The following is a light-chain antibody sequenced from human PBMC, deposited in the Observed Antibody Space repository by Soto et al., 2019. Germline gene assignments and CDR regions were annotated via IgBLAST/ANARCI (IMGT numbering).Light chain of an antibody. CDR2: DVS. CDR1: SSDVGGYDF. CDR3: SSYTRSTTLV. Sequence: QSVLTQPASGSGSPGQSITISCTGTSSDVGGYDFVSWYQQHPGKAPKLMIYDVSNRPSGVSDRFSGSKSGNTASLTISGLQAEDEADYYCSSYTRSTTLVFGGGTKVTVL. V-gene: IGLV2-14*03. J-gene: IGLJ2*01.